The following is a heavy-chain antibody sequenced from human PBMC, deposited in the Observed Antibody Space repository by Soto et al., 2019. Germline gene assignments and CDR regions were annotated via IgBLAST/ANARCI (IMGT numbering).Heavy chain of an antibody. Sequence: SETLSLTCAVSGGSISSSNWWSWVRQPPGKGLEWIGEIYHSGSTNYNPSLKSRVTISVDKSKNQFSLKLSSVTAADTAVYYCAGGDIVLMVYERDYYGMAVWGQGTTVTVSS. CDR1: GGSISSSNW. V-gene: IGHV4-4*02. J-gene: IGHJ6*02. CDR3: AGGDIVLMVYERDYYGMAV. CDR2: IYHSGST. D-gene: IGHD2-8*01.